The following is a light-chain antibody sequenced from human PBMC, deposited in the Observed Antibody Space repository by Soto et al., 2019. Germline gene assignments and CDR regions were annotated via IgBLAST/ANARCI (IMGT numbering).Light chain of an antibody. CDR2: GNS. V-gene: IGLV1-40*01. CDR1: SSNIGAVYD. CDR3: QSYDRGLSGSGV. Sequence: QSVLTQPPSVSGAPGQRVTISCTGSSSNIGAVYDVHWYQQLPGTAPKLLIYGNSNRPSGVPDRFSGSKSGTSASLAITGLQAEDEADYYCQSYDRGLSGSGVFGGATKVTVL. J-gene: IGLJ2*01.